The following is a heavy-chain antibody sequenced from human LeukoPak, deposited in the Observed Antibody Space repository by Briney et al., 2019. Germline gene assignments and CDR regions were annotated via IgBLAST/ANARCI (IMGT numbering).Heavy chain of an antibody. CDR3: VRDLGLRISMVPGVIAPNPFDI. J-gene: IGHJ3*02. CDR2: ISSNGGST. V-gene: IGHV3-64D*09. D-gene: IGHD3-10*01. CDR1: GFIFSNYA. Sequence: GESLRLSCSASGFIFSNYAMHWVRQAPGKGLEFVSGISSNGGSTNYADSVKGRFTISRDNSKKTIDLHMSSLRVEDTAVYYCVRDLGLRISMVPGVIAPNPFDIWGLGTMVIVSS.